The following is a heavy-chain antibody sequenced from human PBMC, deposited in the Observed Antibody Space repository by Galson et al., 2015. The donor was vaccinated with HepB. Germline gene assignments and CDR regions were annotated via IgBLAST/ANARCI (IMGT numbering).Heavy chain of an antibody. CDR1: GYTFNDYG. D-gene: IGHD3-10*01. V-gene: IGHV1-18*01. CDR3: ARGNYYASGSYYF. J-gene: IGHJ4*02. Sequence: SVKVSCKASGYTFNDYGICWVRQAPGQGLEWMGCIRTYNGNTRNPQKFQGRVTLTTDTSTSTAYMELRSLKSDDTAVYHCARGNYYASGSYYFWGQGALVTVSS. CDR2: IRTYNGNT.